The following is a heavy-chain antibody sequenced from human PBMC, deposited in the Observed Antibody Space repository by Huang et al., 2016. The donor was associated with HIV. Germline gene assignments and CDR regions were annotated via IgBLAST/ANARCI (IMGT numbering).Heavy chain of an antibody. D-gene: IGHD3-9*01. CDR3: ATGFDVFFDF. CDR1: EYTLTELS. Sequence: QVQLVQSRAEVKKPGASVKVSCKVSEYTLTELSIHWVRQPPGKGLEWMGGCGPEIGETIYAQKFQGRVTMTEDTSTETAFMELSGLRPEDTAFYYCATGFDVFFDFWGQGTLVTVSS. CDR2: CGPEIGET. J-gene: IGHJ4*02. V-gene: IGHV1-24*01.